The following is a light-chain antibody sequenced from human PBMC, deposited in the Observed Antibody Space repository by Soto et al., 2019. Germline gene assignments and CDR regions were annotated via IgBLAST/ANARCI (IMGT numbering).Light chain of an antibody. Sequence: EIVMTQSPATLSVSPGERAILSCRASQSISINLAWYQHKPGQTPRLLIYDASTRATGVPVRFSGSGSGTESTLTITKLQPEDFAVYYCQHYGRPWTFGQGTKVDIK. CDR2: DAS. V-gene: IGKV3-15*01. CDR3: QHYGRPWT. CDR1: QSISIN. J-gene: IGKJ1*01.